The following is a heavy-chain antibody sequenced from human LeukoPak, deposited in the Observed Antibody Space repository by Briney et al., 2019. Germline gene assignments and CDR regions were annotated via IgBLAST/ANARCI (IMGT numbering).Heavy chain of an antibody. J-gene: IGHJ4*02. CDR3: ARDLGTVTTI. V-gene: IGHV1-2*02. CDR1: GGTFSSYA. Sequence: GASVNVSCKASGGTFSSYAISWVRQAPGQGLEWMGWINPNSGGANYAQKFQGRVTMTRDTSISTAYMELSRLRSDDTAVYYCARDLGTVTTIWGQGTLVTVSS. CDR2: INPNSGGA. D-gene: IGHD4-11*01.